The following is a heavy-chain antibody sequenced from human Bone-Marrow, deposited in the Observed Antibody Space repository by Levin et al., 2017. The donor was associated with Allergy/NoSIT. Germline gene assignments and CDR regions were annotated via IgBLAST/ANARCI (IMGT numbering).Heavy chain of an antibody. CDR3: ARLDGYYFDY. J-gene: IGHJ4*02. V-gene: IGHV4-31*03. CDR2: ISYRGTT. CDR1: GGSISSAGYH. D-gene: IGHD3-9*01. Sequence: SESLSLTCTVSGGSISSAGYHWTWLRQSPGKGLEWIGYISYRGTTYYNPSLKSRLTMSLDTSEQRFSLNLNSVTAAETAIYYCARLDGYYFDYWGQGTLVTVSS.